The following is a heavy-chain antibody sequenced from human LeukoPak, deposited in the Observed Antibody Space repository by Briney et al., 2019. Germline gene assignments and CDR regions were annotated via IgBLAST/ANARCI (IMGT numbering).Heavy chain of an antibody. CDR3: ARLDCNGVVGCYNH. D-gene: IGHD2-8*01. J-gene: IGHJ5*02. CDR1: GDSVTAYY. V-gene: IGHV4-59*08. CDR2: VSHDGTT. Sequence: PSETLSLTCSVSGDSVTAYYWNWIRQATGKGLEWIGYVSHDGTTNYTPSLRSRVVMAVDTANNTISLSLASVTAADTGVYYCARLDCNGVVGCYNHWGRATPVTV.